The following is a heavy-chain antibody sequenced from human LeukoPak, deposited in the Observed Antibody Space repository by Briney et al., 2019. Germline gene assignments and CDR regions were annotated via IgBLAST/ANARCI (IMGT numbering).Heavy chain of an antibody. Sequence: GGSLRLSCAASGFTFSSHAMSWVRQAPGKGLEWVSAISGSGGSTYYADSVKGRFTISRDNSKNTLYLQMNSLRAEDTAVYYCAKDNWPYWYFDLWGRGTLVTVSS. CDR1: GFTFSSHA. J-gene: IGHJ2*01. V-gene: IGHV3-23*01. CDR2: ISGSGGST. CDR3: AKDNWPYWYFDL.